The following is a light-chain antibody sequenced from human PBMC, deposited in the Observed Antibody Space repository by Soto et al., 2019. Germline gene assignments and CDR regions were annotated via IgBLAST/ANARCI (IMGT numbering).Light chain of an antibody. J-gene: IGKJ4*01. Sequence: EIVLTQSPGTLSLSPGDRATLSCRASQSLSSRYLAWYRQKPGQAPRLLIYGASNRDTGIPDRFSGSGSGTDFTVSISRLEPDDVAVYSCQQYSSSPPTFGGGTKVEIK. CDR1: QSLSSRY. V-gene: IGKV3-20*01. CDR3: QQYSSSPPT. CDR2: GAS.